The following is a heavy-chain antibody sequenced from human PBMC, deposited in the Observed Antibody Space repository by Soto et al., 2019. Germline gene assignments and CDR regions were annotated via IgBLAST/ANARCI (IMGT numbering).Heavy chain of an antibody. D-gene: IGHD2-15*01. Sequence: QVQLQESGPGLVKPSQTLSLTCTVSGGSISSGGDYWSWIRQHPGKGLEWIGYIYYSGRTYYNPSLNILMTLSVDTSKIHFALKLSSVAAADTAVYFDARSTPYYFYAMDLWCQGTTVTVAS. V-gene: IGHV4-31*01. CDR2: IYYSGRT. J-gene: IGHJ6*02. CDR3: ARSTPYYFYAMDL. CDR1: GGSISSGGDY.